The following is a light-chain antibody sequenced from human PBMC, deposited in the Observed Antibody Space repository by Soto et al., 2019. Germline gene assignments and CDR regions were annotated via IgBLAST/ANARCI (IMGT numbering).Light chain of an antibody. CDR1: NSNLGAGYD. CDR3: QAYDYSLTAFV. CDR2: GNR. Sequence: QLVLTQPPSVSGALGQRVTISCTGNNSNLGAGYDVHWYQQLPGAAPKLVVFGNRNRPSGVPDRFSGSKSGTSASLAITGLQAEDEADYYCQAYDYSLTAFVFGGGTKLTVL. V-gene: IGLV1-40*01. J-gene: IGLJ3*02.